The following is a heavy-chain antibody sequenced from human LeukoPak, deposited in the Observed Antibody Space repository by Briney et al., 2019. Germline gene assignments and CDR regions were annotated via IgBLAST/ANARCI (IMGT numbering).Heavy chain of an antibody. Sequence: PGRSLRLSCAASGFTFSSYATHWVRQAPGKGLEWVAVISYDGSNKYYADSVKGRFTISRDNAKNSLYLQMNSLRAEDTAVYYCARVEEEWWCPDYWGQGTLVTVSS. CDR1: GFTFSSYA. J-gene: IGHJ4*02. D-gene: IGHD2-15*01. CDR2: ISYDGSNK. V-gene: IGHV3-30-3*01. CDR3: ARVEEEWWCPDY.